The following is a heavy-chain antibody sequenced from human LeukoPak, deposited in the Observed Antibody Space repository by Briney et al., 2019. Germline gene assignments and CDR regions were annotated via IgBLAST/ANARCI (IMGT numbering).Heavy chain of an antibody. CDR2: INSDGSNR. CDR1: GFTFSSYW. Sequence: PGGSLRLSCTASGFTFSSYWMHWVRQAPGKGLVWVSRINSDGSNRSYADSVKGRFTISRDNAKNSLFLQMNSLRAEDTAVYYCATGGRNQWLVVGYWGQGTLVTLSS. J-gene: IGHJ4*02. V-gene: IGHV3-74*01. D-gene: IGHD6-19*01. CDR3: ATGGRNQWLVVGY.